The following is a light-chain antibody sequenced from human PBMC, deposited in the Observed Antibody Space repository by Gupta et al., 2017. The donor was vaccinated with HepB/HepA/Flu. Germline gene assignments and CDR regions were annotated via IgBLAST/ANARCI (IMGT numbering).Light chain of an antibody. Sequence: DVVMTQSPLSLPVTLGQPASISCRSSQSLVYSDGNTYLNWFQQRPGQSPRRLIYKVSNCDSGVPDRFSGSGSGTDFTLKISRVEAEDVGVYYCMQGTHWPRTFGQGTKVEIK. CDR3: MQGTHWPRT. J-gene: IGKJ1*01. CDR2: KVS. V-gene: IGKV2D-30*01. CDR1: QSLVYSDGNTY.